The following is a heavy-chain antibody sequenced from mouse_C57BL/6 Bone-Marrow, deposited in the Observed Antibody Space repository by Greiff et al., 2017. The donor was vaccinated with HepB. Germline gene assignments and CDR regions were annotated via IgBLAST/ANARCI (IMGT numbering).Heavy chain of an antibody. D-gene: IGHD1-1*01. CDR3: TPITTVVPNYFDY. Sequence: EVQLQQSGTVLARPGASVKMSCKTSGYTFTSYWMHWVKQRPGQGLEWIGAIYPGNSDTSYNQKFKGKAKLTAVTSASTAYMKLSSLTNEDSAVYYCTPITTVVPNYFDYWGQGTTLTVSS. CDR2: IYPGNSDT. V-gene: IGHV1-5*01. J-gene: IGHJ2*01. CDR1: GYTFTSYW.